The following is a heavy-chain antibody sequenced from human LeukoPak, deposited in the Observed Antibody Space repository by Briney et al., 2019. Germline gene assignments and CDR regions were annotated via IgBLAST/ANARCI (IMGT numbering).Heavy chain of an antibody. CDR3: TSRVVTTNEF. V-gene: IGHV3-15*01. D-gene: IGHD2-21*02. Sequence: GGSLRLSCLGSGFKFNDAYMNWVRQTPGKGLEWVGRVKSIRDGGTTDDTAPVKGRFTISRDDSKRTVYLQMISLKTEDTAVYFCTSRVVTTNEFWGQGTLVTVSS. J-gene: IGHJ4*02. CDR1: GFKFNDAY. CDR2: VKSIRDGGTT.